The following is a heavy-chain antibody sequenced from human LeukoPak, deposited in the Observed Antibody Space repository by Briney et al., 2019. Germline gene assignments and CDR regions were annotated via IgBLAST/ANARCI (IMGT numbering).Heavy chain of an antibody. D-gene: IGHD3-3*01. V-gene: IGHV3-23*01. J-gene: IGHJ4*02. CDR2: FTAGGTTT. CDR1: GFTFINYA. Sequence: GGSLRLSCSASGFTFINYAITWVRQSPGKGLIWVSTFTAGGTTTYYADSVKGRFTTSRDTSTNTLYLHMNSLRAEDTAVYYCCFGVTSSVFFDYWSRGTLVTVSS. CDR3: CFGVTSSVFFDY.